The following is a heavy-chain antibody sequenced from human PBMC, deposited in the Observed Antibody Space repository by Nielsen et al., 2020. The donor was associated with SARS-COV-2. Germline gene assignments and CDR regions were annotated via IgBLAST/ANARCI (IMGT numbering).Heavy chain of an antibody. CDR2: VSGNVAQTT. CDR1: GFTFSAYA. D-gene: IGHD3-22*01. Sequence: GESLKISCAASGFTFSAYAMIWVRQAAGKGLEWVSAVSGNVAQTTYYADSVKGRFTVSRDNSKNTLLPQLDSLRVADTAIYYCAKEKPKHYFDSRGFYGYFDYWGQGALVTVSS. V-gene: IGHV3-23*01. J-gene: IGHJ4*02. CDR3: AKEKPKHYFDSRGFYGYFDY.